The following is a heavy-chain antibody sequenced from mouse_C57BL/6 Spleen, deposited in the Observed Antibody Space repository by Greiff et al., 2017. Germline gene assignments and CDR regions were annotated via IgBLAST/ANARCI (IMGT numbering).Heavy chain of an antibody. V-gene: IGHV5-17*01. J-gene: IGHJ4*01. CDR1: GFTFSDYG. CDR3: ARLITTLAMDY. Sequence: EVQRVESGGGLVKPGGSLKLSCAASGFTFSDYGMHWVRQAPEKGLEWVAYISSGSSTIYYADTVKGRFTISRDNAKNTLFLQMTSLRSEDTAMYYCARLITTLAMDYWGQGTSVTVSS. D-gene: IGHD1-1*01. CDR2: ISSGSSTI.